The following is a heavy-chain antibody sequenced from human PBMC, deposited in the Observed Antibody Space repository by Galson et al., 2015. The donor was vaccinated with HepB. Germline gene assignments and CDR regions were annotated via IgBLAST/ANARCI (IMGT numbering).Heavy chain of an antibody. CDR1: GYTFTGYY. D-gene: IGHD6-19*01. Sequence: SVKVSCKASGYTFTGYYMHWVRQAPGQGLEWMGWINPNSGGTNYAQKFQGRVTMTRDTSISTAYMELSRLRSDDTAVYYCAREYSSGWYGVFDYWGQGTLVTVSS. CDR2: INPNSGGT. J-gene: IGHJ4*02. V-gene: IGHV1-2*02. CDR3: AREYSSGWYGVFDY.